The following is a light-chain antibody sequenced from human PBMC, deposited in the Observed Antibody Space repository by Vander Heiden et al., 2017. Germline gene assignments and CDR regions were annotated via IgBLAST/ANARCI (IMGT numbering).Light chain of an antibody. V-gene: IGKV3-11*01. CDR2: DAA. CDR3: KQRSKGPRIT. Sequence: EIVLPPSPATLSLSPGATATLSCRAMQSDGSDLAEYQQKPGQAPRLLINDAANRATGIPARSSGSGSGTDFTLMISSLEAEEDAVDYYKQRSKGPRITFGQGTRLEMK. J-gene: IGKJ5*01. CDR1: QSDGSD.